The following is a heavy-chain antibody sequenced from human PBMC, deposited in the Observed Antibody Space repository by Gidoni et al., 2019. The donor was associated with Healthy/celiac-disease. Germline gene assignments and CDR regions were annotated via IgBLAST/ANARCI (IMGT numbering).Heavy chain of an antibody. J-gene: IGHJ6*02. D-gene: IGHD3-9*01. CDR3: ARGGYDILTGNYYGMDV. CDR2: IYSGGST. V-gene: IGHV3-53*04. Sequence: EVQLVESGGGLVQPGGSLRLSCAASGFTLSSHYMSWVRQAPGKGLEWVSVIYSGGSTYYADSVKGRFTISRHNSKNTLYLQMNSLRAEDTAVYYCARGGYDILTGNYYGMDVWGQGTTVTVSS. CDR1: GFTLSSHY.